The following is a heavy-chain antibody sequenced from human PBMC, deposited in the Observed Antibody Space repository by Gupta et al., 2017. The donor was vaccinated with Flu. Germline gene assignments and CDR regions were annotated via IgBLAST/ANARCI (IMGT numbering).Heavy chain of an antibody. CDR2: TYYRSKWYN. J-gene: IGHJ4*02. V-gene: IGHV6-1*01. D-gene: IGHD5-12*01. CDR3: ARERYSGYDWPPGGGVDY. CDR1: GDCDPSTSAA. Sequence: HVQLQQSGPGLVKPSQPLSRTCAIPGDCDPSTSAASNWVRQPPSRGLEWLGRTYYRSKWYNDYEVSVKSRITINPDTSKNQFSLQLNSVTPEGTAVYYCARERYSGYDWPPGGGVDYWGQGTLVTVSS.